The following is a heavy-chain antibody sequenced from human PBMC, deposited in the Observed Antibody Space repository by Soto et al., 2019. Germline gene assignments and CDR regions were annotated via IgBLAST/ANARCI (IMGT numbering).Heavy chain of an antibody. J-gene: IGHJ5*02. V-gene: IGHV4-59*01. Sequence: PSETLSLTCTVSGGSISSYYWSWIRQPPGKGLEWIGYIYYSGSTNYNPSLKSRVTISVDTSKNQFSLKLSSVTAADTAVYYCARLYGDYYDSSGYPYNWFDPWGQGTLVT. CDR2: IYYSGST. D-gene: IGHD3-22*01. CDR3: ARLYGDYYDSSGYPYNWFDP. CDR1: GGSISSYY.